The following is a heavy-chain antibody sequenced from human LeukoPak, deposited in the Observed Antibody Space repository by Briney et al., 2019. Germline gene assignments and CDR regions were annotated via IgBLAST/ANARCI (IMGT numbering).Heavy chain of an antibody. CDR3: ARRGRTERAFDI. Sequence: GGSLRLSCAASGFTFSSYSMNWVRQAPGKGLEWVSSISSSSSYIYYADSVKGRFTISRDNAKNSLYLQMNSLGAEDTAVYYCARRGRTERAFDIWGQGTMVTVSS. CDR1: GFTFSSYS. J-gene: IGHJ3*02. D-gene: IGHD2-8*02. CDR2: ISSSSSYI. V-gene: IGHV3-21*01.